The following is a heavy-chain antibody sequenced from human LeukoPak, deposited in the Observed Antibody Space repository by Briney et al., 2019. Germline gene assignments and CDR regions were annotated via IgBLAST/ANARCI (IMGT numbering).Heavy chain of an antibody. D-gene: IGHD4-23*01. CDR3: ARIEDYGGNSVNY. V-gene: IGHV4-59*01. CDR1: GGSISSYY. CDR2: IYCSGST. Sequence: SETLSLTCTVSGGSISSYYWSWIRQPPGKGLEWIGYIYCSGSTNYNPSLKSRVTISVDTSKNQFSLKLSSVTAADTAVYYCARIEDYGGNSVNYWGQGTLVTVSS. J-gene: IGHJ4*02.